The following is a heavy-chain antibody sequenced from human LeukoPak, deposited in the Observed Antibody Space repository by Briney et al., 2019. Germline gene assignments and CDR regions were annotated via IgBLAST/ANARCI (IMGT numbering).Heavy chain of an antibody. D-gene: IGHD5-12*01. CDR3: ARGRGSIWLPIPFDY. CDR2: INHSGST. Sequence: PSETLSLTCAAYGGSFSGYYWSWIRQPPGKGLEWIGEINHSGSTNYNPSLKSRVTISVDTSKNQFSLKLSSVTAADTAVYYCARGRGSIWLPIPFDYWGQGTLVTVSS. CDR1: GGSFSGYY. J-gene: IGHJ4*02. V-gene: IGHV4-34*01.